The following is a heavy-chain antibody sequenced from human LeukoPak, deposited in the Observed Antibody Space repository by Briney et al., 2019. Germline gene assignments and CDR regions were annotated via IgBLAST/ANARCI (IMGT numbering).Heavy chain of an antibody. D-gene: IGHD3-10*01. Sequence: PGGSLRLSCATSGFSFSDYYMTWIRQAPGKGLEWVSGINWNGGSTGYADSVKGRFTISRDNAKNSLYLQMNSLRAEDTALYYCAREYYYGSGSYLYWGQGTLVTVSS. J-gene: IGHJ4*02. CDR2: INWNGGST. CDR1: GFSFSDYY. V-gene: IGHV3-20*04. CDR3: AREYYYGSGSYLY.